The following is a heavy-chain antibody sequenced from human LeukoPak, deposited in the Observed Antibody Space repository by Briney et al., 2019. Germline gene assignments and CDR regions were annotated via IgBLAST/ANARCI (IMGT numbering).Heavy chain of an antibody. CDR3: ARGGLWPAFDL. Sequence: ASVKVSCKTSGYTFTDYDIDWVRQTTGQGLQWMGWTNIKTGNTGSPRKFQGRLTMTRDTSISTAYMELSSLTSEDTAVYHCARGGLWPAFDLWGQGTTVTVSS. V-gene: IGHV1-8*01. D-gene: IGHD2-21*01. J-gene: IGHJ3*01. CDR2: TNIKTGNT. CDR1: GYTFTDYD.